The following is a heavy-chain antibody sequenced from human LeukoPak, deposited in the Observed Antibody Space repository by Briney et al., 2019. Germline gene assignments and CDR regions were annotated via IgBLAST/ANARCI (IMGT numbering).Heavy chain of an antibody. J-gene: IGHJ4*02. CDR3: ASESSGPLGY. Sequence: SETLSLTCTVSGGSISSSSYYWGWIRQPPGKGLEWIGSIYYSGSTYYNPSLKSRVTISVDTSKNQFSLKLSSVTAADTALYYCASESSGPLGYWGQGTLVTVSS. V-gene: IGHV4-39*07. CDR1: GGSISSSSYY. D-gene: IGHD3-22*01. CDR2: IYYSGST.